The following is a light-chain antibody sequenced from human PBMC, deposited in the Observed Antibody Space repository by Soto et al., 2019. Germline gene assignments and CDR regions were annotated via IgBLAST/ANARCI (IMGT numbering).Light chain of an antibody. CDR2: DAS. CDR3: QQRSNWPPIT. Sequence: EIVLTQSPGTLSLSPGERATLSCGASQSVSSNLAWYQQKPGQAPRLLVYDASNRATGIPARFSGSGSATDFTPTISSLEPEDFAVYYCQQRSNWPPITFGQGTKVDIK. CDR1: QSVSSN. J-gene: IGKJ1*01. V-gene: IGKV3-11*01.